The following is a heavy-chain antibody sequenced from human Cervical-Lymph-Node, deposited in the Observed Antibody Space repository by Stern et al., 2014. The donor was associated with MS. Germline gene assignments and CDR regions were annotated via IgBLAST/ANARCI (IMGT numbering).Heavy chain of an antibody. Sequence: DQLVESGGGVVQPGGSLRLSCVASGFTFSSYGMHWVRQAPGKGLEWVAVISYDESKKYYADSVQGRVTISRDKSKSTLYLQMNALRAEDTALYYCAKDTVDGTSYYYNGMDVWGQGTTVIVSS. CDR3: AKDTVDGTSYYYNGMDV. CDR1: GFTFSSYG. CDR2: ISYDESKK. V-gene: IGHV3-30*18. D-gene: IGHD6-19*01. J-gene: IGHJ6*02.